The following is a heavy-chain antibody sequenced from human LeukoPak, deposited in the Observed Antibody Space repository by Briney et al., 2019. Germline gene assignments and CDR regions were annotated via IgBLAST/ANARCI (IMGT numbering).Heavy chain of an antibody. V-gene: IGHV4-39*07. Sequence: SETLSLTCTVSGGSISSSSYYWGWIRRPPGKGLEWIGSIYYSGSTYYNPSLKSRVTISVDTSKNQFSLKLSSVTAADTAVYYCARTRGFYYYMDVWGKGTTVTVSS. J-gene: IGHJ6*03. CDR3: ARTRGFYYYMDV. CDR1: GGSISSSSYY. CDR2: IYYSGST. D-gene: IGHD5-12*01.